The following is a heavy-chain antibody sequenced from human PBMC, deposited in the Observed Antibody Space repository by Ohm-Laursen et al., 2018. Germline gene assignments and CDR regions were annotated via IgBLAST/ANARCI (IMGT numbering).Heavy chain of an antibody. CDR1: GYTFTGYY. Sequence: GSSVKVSCKASGYTFTGYYMHWVRQAPGQGLEWLGWISPNSGATKYAQKFQGRVSMTGDTSINTAYMELSRLTSDDTAVYYCARQYNSSLYFDYWGQGTLVTVSS. J-gene: IGHJ4*02. CDR3: ARQYNSSLYFDY. V-gene: IGHV1-2*02. D-gene: IGHD6-6*01. CDR2: ISPNSGAT.